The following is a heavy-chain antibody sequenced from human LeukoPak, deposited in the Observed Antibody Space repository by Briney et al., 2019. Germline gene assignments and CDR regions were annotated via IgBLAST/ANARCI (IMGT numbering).Heavy chain of an antibody. Sequence: SETLSLTCTVSGGSISSGSYYWSWIRQPAGKGLEWIGRIYTSGSTNYNPSLKSRVTISVDTPKNQFSLKLSSVTAADTAVYYCARGRIAVAQDYWGQGTLVTVSS. CDR2: IYTSGST. CDR3: ARGRIAVAQDY. D-gene: IGHD6-19*01. CDR1: GGSISSGSYY. J-gene: IGHJ4*02. V-gene: IGHV4-61*02.